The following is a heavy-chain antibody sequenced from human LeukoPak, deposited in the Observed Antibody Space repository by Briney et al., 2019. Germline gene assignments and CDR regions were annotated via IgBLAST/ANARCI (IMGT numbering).Heavy chain of an antibody. Sequence: SVKVSCKASGGTFSSYAISWVRQAPGQGLEWMGGIIPIFGTANYAQKFQGRVTITTDESTSTAYMELSSPRSEDTAVYYCARGPELERFDYWGQGTLVTVSS. CDR2: IIPIFGTA. V-gene: IGHV1-69*05. CDR1: GGTFSSYA. J-gene: IGHJ4*02. D-gene: IGHD1-1*01. CDR3: ARGPELERFDY.